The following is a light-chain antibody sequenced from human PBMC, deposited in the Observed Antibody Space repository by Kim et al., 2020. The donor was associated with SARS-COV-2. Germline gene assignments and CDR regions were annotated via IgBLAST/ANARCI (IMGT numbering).Light chain of an antibody. CDR2: GKN. CDR1: SLRSYY. Sequence: SSELTQDHAVSVALGQTVRITCQGDSLRSYYASWYQQKPGQGPVLVIFGKNNRLSGIPDRFSGSSSGNTASLTITGAQAEDEADYYCNSRDSSGNHVVFG. V-gene: IGLV3-19*01. CDR3: NSRDSSGNHVV. J-gene: IGLJ2*01.